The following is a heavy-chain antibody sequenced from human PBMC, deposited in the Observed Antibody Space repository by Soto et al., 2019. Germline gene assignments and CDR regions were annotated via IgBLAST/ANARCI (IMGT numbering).Heavy chain of an antibody. CDR3: TTDSSGYFPIGFDY. CDR2: IKSKTDGGTT. D-gene: IGHD3-22*01. CDR1: GFTFSNAW. V-gene: IGHV3-15*07. Sequence: EVQLVESGGGLVKPGGSLRLSCAASGFTFSNAWMNWVRQAPGKGLEWVGRIKSKTDGGTTDYAAPVKGRFTIARDDSKNTLYLQMNSLKTEDTAVYYCTTDSSGYFPIGFDYWGQGTLVTVSS. J-gene: IGHJ4*02.